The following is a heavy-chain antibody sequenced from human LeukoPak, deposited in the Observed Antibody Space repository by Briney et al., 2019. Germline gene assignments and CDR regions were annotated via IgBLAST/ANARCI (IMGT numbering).Heavy chain of an antibody. CDR1: GFTFSSYA. J-gene: IGHJ4*02. V-gene: IGHV3-30-3*01. CDR2: ISYDGSNK. Sequence: GRSLRLSCAASGFTFSSYAMHWVRQAPGKGLEWVAVISYDGSNKYYADSVKGRFTISRDNSKNTLYLQMNSLRAEDTAVYYCAREIAAAGNDYWGQGTLVTVSS. CDR3: AREIAAAGNDY. D-gene: IGHD6-13*01.